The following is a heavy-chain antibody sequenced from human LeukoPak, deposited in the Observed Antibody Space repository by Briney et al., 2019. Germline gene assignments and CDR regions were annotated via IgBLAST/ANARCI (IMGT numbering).Heavy chain of an antibody. V-gene: IGHV3-30*19. Sequence: GGSLRLSCAASGFTFSSYGMHWVRQAPGKGLEWVSVILYDGSNKNYADSVKGRFTISRDNSKNTLYLQMNNLRAEDTAVYYCATELIRSGELLSGDYWGQGTLVTVSS. CDR2: ILYDGSNK. CDR1: GFTFSSYG. D-gene: IGHD3-10*01. CDR3: ATELIRSGELLSGDY. J-gene: IGHJ4*02.